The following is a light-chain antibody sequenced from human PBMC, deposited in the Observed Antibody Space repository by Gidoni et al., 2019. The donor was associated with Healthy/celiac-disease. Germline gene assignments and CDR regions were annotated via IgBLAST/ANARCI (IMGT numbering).Light chain of an antibody. CDR1: QSISSY. CDR2: DAS. V-gene: IGKV3-11*01. J-gene: IGKJ4*01. CDR3: QQRSDWPRLT. Sequence: DIVLTQSPATLSLSPGERATLSCRASQSISSYSAWYQQKPGQAPRLLIYDASNRATGIPARFSGSGSGPDFTLTISSLEPEDFAVYYCQQRSDWPRLTFGGGTKVEIK.